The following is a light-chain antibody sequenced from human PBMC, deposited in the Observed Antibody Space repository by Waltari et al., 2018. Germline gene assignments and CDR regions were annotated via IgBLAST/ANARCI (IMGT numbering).Light chain of an antibody. CDR3: QKYNDWPLT. CDR2: YAS. V-gene: IGKV3D-15*01. J-gene: IGKJ4*01. CDR1: QSIGNT. Sequence: TVMMQSPATLSVSPGERSTLFCRASQSIGNTLAWYQQKPGQAPRLLIYYASYRATGIPDRFNGSGSGSEFTLTISSLDPEDVGLYYCQKYNDWPLTFGGGTKVEIK.